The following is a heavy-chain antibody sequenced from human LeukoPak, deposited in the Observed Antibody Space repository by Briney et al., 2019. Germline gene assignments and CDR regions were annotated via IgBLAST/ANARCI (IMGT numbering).Heavy chain of an antibody. CDR3: ARDRIAAAGYYYGMDV. CDR1: GGSISSYY. CDR2: IYTSGST. J-gene: IGHJ6*02. D-gene: IGHD6-13*01. Sequence: SETLSLTCTVSGGSISSYYWSWIRQPAGKGLEWSGRIYTSGSTNYNPSLKSRVPMPVDTSQNQFSLKLSSVTAADTAVYYCARDRIAAAGYYYGMDVWGQGTTVTVSS. V-gene: IGHV4-4*07.